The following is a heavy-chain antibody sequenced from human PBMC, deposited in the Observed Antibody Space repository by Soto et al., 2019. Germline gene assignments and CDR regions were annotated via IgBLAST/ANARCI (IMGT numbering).Heavy chain of an antibody. J-gene: IGHJ5*02. V-gene: IGHV4-59*01. CDR3: ARGGGYCSSTSCYSWFDP. D-gene: IGHD2-2*01. CDR2: IYYSGST. CDR1: VGSISNYY. Sequence: QVQLQESGPGLVKPSETLSLTCTVSVGSISNYYWSWIRQPPGRGLEWIGYIYYSGSTNYNPSLKSRVTMSVDTSKNQFSLNLSSVTAADTAVYYCARGGGYCSSTSCYSWFDPWGQGTLVTVSS.